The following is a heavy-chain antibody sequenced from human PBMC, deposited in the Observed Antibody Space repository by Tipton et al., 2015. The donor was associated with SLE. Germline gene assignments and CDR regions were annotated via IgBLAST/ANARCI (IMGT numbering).Heavy chain of an antibody. CDR1: GDSISSSNW. CDR3: ARGGTPRVSPAASFDY. V-gene: IGHV4-4*02. CDR2: IYHSGSS. D-gene: IGHD2-2*01. J-gene: IGHJ4*02. Sequence: TLSLTCAVSGDSISSSNWWSWVRQPPGKGLEWIGEIYHSGSSNYNPSLKSEVTMSVDKSKNQFSLKLTSVTAADTAVYYCARGGTPRVSPAASFDYWGRGTLVSVSS.